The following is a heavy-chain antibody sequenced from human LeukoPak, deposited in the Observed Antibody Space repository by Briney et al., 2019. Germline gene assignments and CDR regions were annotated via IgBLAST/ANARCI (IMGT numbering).Heavy chain of an antibody. CDR1: GFTFSRYE. Sequence: SGGSLRLSCAASGFTFSRYEMNWVRQAPGKGLEWVSYISSSGNIIYYADSVKGRFTISRDNAKNSLYLQMNSLRAEDTAVYYCARDRCSGGSCYRHANYYYYGMDVWGQGTTVTVSS. V-gene: IGHV3-48*03. J-gene: IGHJ6*02. CDR3: ARDRCSGGSCYRHANYYYYGMDV. CDR2: ISSSGNII. D-gene: IGHD2-15*01.